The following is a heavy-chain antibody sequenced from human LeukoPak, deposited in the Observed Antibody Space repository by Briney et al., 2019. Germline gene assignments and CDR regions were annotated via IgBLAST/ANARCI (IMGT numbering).Heavy chain of an antibody. CDR2: IIPIFGTA. CDR3: ASNKVGYSYGIDY. CDR1: GGTLSSYA. V-gene: IGHV1-69*13. J-gene: IGHJ4*02. D-gene: IGHD5-18*01. Sequence: GASVKVSCKASGGTLSSYAISWVRQAPGQGLEWMGGIIPIFGTANYAQKFQGRVTITADESTSIAYMELSSLRSEDTAVYYCASNKVGYSYGIDYWGQGTLVTVSS.